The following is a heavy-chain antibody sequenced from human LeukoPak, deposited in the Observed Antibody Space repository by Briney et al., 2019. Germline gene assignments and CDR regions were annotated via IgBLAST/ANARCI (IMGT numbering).Heavy chain of an antibody. CDR1: GYTFTSYY. CDR3: ARGALYDSSLGDAFDI. CDR2: INPSGGST. V-gene: IGHV1-46*01. J-gene: IGHJ3*02. Sequence: ASVKVSCTASGYTFTSYYMHWVRQAPGQGLEWMGIINPSGGSTSYAQKFQGRVTMTRDTSTSTVYMELSSLRSEDTAVYYCARGALYDSSLGDAFDIWGQGTMVTVSS. D-gene: IGHD3-22*01.